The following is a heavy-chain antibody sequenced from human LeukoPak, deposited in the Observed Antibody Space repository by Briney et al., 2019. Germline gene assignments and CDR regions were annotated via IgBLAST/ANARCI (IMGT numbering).Heavy chain of an antibody. D-gene: IGHD4-17*01. V-gene: IGHV3-21*01. CDR2: ISSSSSYI. Sequence: GGSLRLSCAASGFTFSSYSMNWVRQAPGKGLEWVSSISSSSSYIYYADSVKGRFTISRDNAKNSLYLQMNSLRAEDTAVYYCPLYGDYPWAPDYWGQGTLVTVSA. CDR1: GFTFSSYS. CDR3: PLYGDYPWAPDY. J-gene: IGHJ4*02.